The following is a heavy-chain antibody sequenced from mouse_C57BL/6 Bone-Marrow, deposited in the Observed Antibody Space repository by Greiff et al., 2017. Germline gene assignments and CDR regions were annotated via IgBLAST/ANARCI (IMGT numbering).Heavy chain of an antibody. D-gene: IGHD2-1*01. CDR1: GYSITSGYY. CDR2: ISYDGSN. CDR3: ASYGNGGFAY. J-gene: IGHJ3*01. Sequence: EVKLQESGPGLVKPSQSLSLTCSVTGYSITSGYYWNWIRQFPGNKLEWMGYISYDGSNNYNPSLKNRISITRDTSKNQFFLKLNSVTTEDTATYYCASYGNGGFAYWGQGTLVTVSA. V-gene: IGHV3-6*01.